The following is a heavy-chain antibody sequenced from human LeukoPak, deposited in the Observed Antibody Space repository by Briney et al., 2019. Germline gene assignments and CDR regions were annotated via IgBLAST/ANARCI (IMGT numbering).Heavy chain of an antibody. D-gene: IGHD3-22*01. CDR2: MNPNSGNT. J-gene: IGHJ1*01. V-gene: IGHV1-8*01. CDR1: GYTFTSYD. Sequence: GASVKVSCKASGYTFTSYDINWVRQATGQGLEWMGWMNPNSGNTGYAQKFQGRVTMTRNTSISTAYMELSSLRSDDTAVYFCARGSYDSSDYEYFQHWGQGTLVTVSS. CDR3: ARGSYDSSDYEYFQH.